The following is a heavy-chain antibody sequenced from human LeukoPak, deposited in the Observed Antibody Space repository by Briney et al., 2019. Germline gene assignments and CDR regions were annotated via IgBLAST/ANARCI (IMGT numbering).Heavy chain of an antibody. Sequence: SCKASGGTFSSYGMHWVRQAPGKGLEWVAVIWYDGSNKYYGDSVKGRFTISRDNSKNTLYLQMNSLRAEDTAVYYCASEITRYDSSGYYCGLDYWGQGTLVTVSS. J-gene: IGHJ4*02. CDR2: IWYDGSNK. CDR3: ASEITRYDSSGYYCGLDY. CDR1: GGTFSSYG. V-gene: IGHV3-33*01. D-gene: IGHD3-22*01.